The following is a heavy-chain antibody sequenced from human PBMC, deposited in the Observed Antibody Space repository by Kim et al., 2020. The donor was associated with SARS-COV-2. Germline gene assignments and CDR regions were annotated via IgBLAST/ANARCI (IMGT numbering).Heavy chain of an antibody. D-gene: IGHD1-1*01. V-gene: IGHV1-18*04. CDR2: ISAYNGNT. CDR1: GYTFTSYG. J-gene: IGHJ4*02. CDR3: ARDHPPFGDTTIDY. Sequence: ASVKVSCKASGYTFTSYGISWVRQAPGQGLEWMGWISAYNGNTNYAQKLQGRVTMTTDTSTSTAYMELRSLRSDDTAVYYCARDHPPFGDTTIDYWGQGTVVTVSS.